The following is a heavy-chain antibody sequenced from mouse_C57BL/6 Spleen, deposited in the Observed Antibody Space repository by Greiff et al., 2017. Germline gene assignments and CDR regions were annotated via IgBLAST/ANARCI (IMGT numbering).Heavy chain of an antibody. CDR1: GYTFTSYW. V-gene: IGHV1-69*01. CDR3: ARRVGRDYAMDY. Sequence: QVQLQQPGAELVMPGASVKLSCKASGYTFTSYWIHWVKQRPGQGLEWIGEIDPSDSYTNYNQKFKGKSTLTVDKSSSTAYMQLSSLTSEDSAVYYCARRVGRDYAMDYWGQGTSVTVSS. J-gene: IGHJ4*01. CDR2: IDPSDSYT. D-gene: IGHD4-1*01.